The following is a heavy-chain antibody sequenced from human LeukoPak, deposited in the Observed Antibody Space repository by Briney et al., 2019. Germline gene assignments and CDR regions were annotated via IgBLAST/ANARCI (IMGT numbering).Heavy chain of an antibody. Sequence: SETLSLTCAVYGGSFSGYYWSWIRQPPGKGLEWIGEINHSGSTKYNPSLKSRVTISIDTSKSQFSLKLSSVTAADTAVYYCARWQGSGFTGHYYYGMDVWGQGTTVTVSS. D-gene: IGHD6-19*01. V-gene: IGHV4-34*01. CDR2: INHSGST. CDR3: ARWQGSGFTGHYYYGMDV. J-gene: IGHJ6*02. CDR1: GGSFSGYY.